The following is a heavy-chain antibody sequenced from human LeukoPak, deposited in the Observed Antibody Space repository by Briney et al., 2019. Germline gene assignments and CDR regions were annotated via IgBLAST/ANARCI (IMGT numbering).Heavy chain of an antibody. CDR1: GFGFGNFW. D-gene: IGHD2-21*02. CDR2: IRQDGGDK. J-gene: IGHJ4*02. V-gene: IGHV3-7*01. Sequence: QPGGPLRLSWPPSGFGFGNFWMPGAGHRPGKGPGWLATIRQDGGDKWYVDSVRGRFTISRDNAKNSLYLQMNSLRPEDTAVYYCARYFDNTAYSWRRFDYWGQGVLVTVSS. CDR3: ARYFDNTAYSWRRFDY.